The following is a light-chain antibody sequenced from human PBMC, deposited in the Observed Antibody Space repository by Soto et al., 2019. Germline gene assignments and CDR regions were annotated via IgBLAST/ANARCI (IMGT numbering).Light chain of an antibody. Sequence: IVMTHSPATLSVSPWEIATLSCRASLSVSSNLAWYQQKPGQAPRLLIYGASTRATGIPARFSGIESGTEITLTIRSLQTEECPVYCCQQYNTWPRTFGQVTKVDNK. V-gene: IGKV3-15*01. CDR2: GAS. CDR1: LSVSSN. CDR3: QQYNTWPRT. J-gene: IGKJ1*01.